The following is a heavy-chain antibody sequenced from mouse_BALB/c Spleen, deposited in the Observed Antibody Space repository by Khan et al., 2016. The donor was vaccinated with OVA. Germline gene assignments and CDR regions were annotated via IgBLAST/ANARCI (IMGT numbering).Heavy chain of an antibody. CDR3: TRGRAY. V-gene: IGHV3-2*02. CDR1: GYSITSDYA. Sequence: EVQLVESGPGLVKPSQSLSLTCTVSGYSITSDYAWNWIRQFPGNKLEWVGYITYSGSTSYTPSLKSRISITRDTSKNQFFLHLNSLTTEDTATYYCTRGRAYWGQGTLVTVSA. J-gene: IGHJ3*01. CDR2: ITYSGST. D-gene: IGHD3-3*01.